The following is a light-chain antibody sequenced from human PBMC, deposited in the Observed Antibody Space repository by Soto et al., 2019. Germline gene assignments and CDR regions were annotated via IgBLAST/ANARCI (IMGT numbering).Light chain of an antibody. CDR2: EAS. CDR3: QQRRDWPRT. V-gene: IGKV3-11*01. J-gene: IGKJ2*02. Sequence: EIVLTQSPATLSLSPGERATLSCRASQSISSYLACYQQKPGQAPRLLFYEASIRAAGIPARFSGSGSGTDFTLTISSLEPEDVAVYYCQQRRDWPRTFGRGTKLEIK. CDR1: QSISSY.